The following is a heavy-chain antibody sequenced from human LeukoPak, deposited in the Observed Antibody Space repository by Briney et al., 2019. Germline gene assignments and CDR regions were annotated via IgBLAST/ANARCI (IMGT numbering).Heavy chain of an antibody. CDR1: GFTFSGYE. CDR2: ISSSSSYI. Sequence: GGSLRLSCAASGFTFSGYEMNWVRQAPGKGLEWVSSISSSSSYIYYADSVKGRFTTSRDNAKNSLSLPMNSLRAEDTAVYYCARDNRFLEWLLQYWGQGTLVTVSS. CDR3: ARDNRFLEWLLQY. D-gene: IGHD3-3*01. J-gene: IGHJ4*02. V-gene: IGHV3-21*01.